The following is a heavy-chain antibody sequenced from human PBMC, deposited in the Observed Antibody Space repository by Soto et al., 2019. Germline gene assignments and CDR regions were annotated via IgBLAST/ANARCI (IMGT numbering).Heavy chain of an antibody. CDR2: IYFSGST. CDR3: ARNGRWDSSGYYVNWFDP. D-gene: IGHD3-22*01. V-gene: IGHV4-31*03. J-gene: IGHJ5*02. CDR1: GGSISSGGYY. Sequence: SETLSLTCTVSGGSISSGGYYWSWIRQHPGKGLEWIGSIYFSGSTYYNASLESRVAMSVDTSKNQFSLNLSSVTAADTAVYYCARNGRWDSSGYYVNWFDPWGQGTLVTVSS.